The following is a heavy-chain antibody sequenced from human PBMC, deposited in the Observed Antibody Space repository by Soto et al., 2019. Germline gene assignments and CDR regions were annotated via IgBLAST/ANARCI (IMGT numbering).Heavy chain of an antibody. CDR3: ARAQGDYYDSSGYYPTYYYYGMDV. D-gene: IGHD3-22*01. J-gene: IGHJ6*02. Sequence: QVQLVQSGAEVKKPGSSVKVSCKASGVTFSSYAISWVRQAPGQGLEWMGGIIPIFGTANYAQKVQGRVTITADESTSTAYMELSSLRSEDTAVYYCARAQGDYYDSSGYYPTYYYYGMDVWGQGTTVTVSS. V-gene: IGHV1-69*01. CDR2: IIPIFGTA. CDR1: GVTFSSYA.